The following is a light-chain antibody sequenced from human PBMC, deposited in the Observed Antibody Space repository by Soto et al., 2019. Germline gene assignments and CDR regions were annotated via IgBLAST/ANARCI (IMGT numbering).Light chain of an antibody. CDR2: IDS. CDR1: SSNIGSNT. CDR3: ATWDDTLSGVV. J-gene: IGLJ2*01. V-gene: IGLV1-44*01. Sequence: QSVLTQPPSASGTPGQSVTISCSGSSSNIGSNTVNWYRQLPGTAPEVVLYIDSQRPSGVPDRFSGSKSGTSASLAISGLQADDESDYYCATWDDTLSGVVFGGGTKLTVL.